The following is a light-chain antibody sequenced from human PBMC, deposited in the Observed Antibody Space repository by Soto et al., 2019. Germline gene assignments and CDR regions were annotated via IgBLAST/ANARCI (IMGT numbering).Light chain of an antibody. Sequence: EIVMTQSPATLSVSPGEGAPLSCGASQNVGGNLACYNQKPGQAPRVLIFGASTRATDIPARFSGSGSGTEFTLTISSLQSEDFAVYYCQQYNSWPPGTFGQGTKVE. V-gene: IGKV3-15*01. CDR1: QNVGGN. J-gene: IGKJ1*01. CDR3: QQYNSWPPGT. CDR2: GAS.